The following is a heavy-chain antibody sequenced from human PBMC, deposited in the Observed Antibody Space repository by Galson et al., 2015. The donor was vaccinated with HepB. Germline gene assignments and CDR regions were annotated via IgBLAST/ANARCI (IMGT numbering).Heavy chain of an antibody. CDR3: ARIPVVIAPAHFDY. D-gene: IGHD2-21*01. J-gene: IGHJ4*02. CDR2: MNQDGREK. V-gene: IGHV3-7*03. Sequence: SLRLSCAASGFPFFSNYWMGWVRQAPGKRLEWVANMNQDGREKYYVDSVKGRFTISRDNAKNSLYLQMNSLRAEDTAVYYCARIPVVIAPAHFDYWGQGTLVTVSS. CDR1: GFPFFSNYW.